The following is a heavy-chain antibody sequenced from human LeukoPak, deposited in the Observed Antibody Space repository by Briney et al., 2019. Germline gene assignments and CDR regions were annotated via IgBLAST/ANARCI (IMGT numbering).Heavy chain of an antibody. V-gene: IGHV4-59*08. D-gene: IGHD6-13*01. CDR3: ARRIAAAGTGGYYFDY. CDR2: IFYSGGST. CDR1: GGSIIGHW. J-gene: IGHJ4*02. Sequence: SETLSLTCTVSGGSIIGHWWSWIRQPPGKGLEWIGDIFYSGGSTNYNPSLKSRLTMSLDTSKNQFSLKLSSVTAGDTAVYYCARRIAAAGTGGYYFDYWGQGTLVTVSS.